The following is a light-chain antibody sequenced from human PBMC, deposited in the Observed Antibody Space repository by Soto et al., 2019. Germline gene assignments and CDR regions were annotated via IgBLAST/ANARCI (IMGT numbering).Light chain of an antibody. CDR1: QDIRSY. CDR3: LQDYNYPRT. CDR2: AAS. Sequence: DIQLTQAPSFLSASAGDTVTITCRASQDIRSYLAWYQQKAGRAPKLLIYAASTLQSEVPSRFSGSASGTDFTLTISSLQPEDFATYYCLQDYNYPRTFGQGTKVDIK. J-gene: IGKJ1*01. V-gene: IGKV1-9*01.